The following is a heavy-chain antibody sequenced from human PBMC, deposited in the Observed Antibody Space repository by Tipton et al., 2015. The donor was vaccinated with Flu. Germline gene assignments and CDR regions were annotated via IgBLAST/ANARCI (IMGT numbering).Heavy chain of an antibody. CDR3: ARLDYYHDSSGYYYFDY. V-gene: IGHV4-34*01. J-gene: IGHJ4*02. Sequence: TLSLTCAVYGGSFSGYYWSWIRQPPGKGLEWIGEINHSGSTNYNPSLKSRVTISVDTSKNQFSLKLSSVTAADTAVYYCARLDYYHDSSGYYYFDYWGQGTLVTVSS. CDR1: GGSFSGYY. CDR2: INHSGST. D-gene: IGHD3-22*01.